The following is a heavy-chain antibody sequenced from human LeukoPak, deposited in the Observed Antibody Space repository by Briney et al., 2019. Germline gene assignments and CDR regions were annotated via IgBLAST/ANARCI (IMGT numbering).Heavy chain of an antibody. CDR1: GFTFSNSG. D-gene: IGHD3-22*01. CDR3: ASTNLNHDLVSGYFDY. Sequence: GRSLDLSGTASGFTFSNSGMHGARQAPGKGREGVAVLSNDAINKYYADSVKGRFTISRDNSKNTLYLQMNSLRAEDTAVYYCASTNLNHDLVSGYFDYWGLGTLVTVSS. J-gene: IGHJ4*02. CDR2: LSNDAINK. V-gene: IGHV3-30*03.